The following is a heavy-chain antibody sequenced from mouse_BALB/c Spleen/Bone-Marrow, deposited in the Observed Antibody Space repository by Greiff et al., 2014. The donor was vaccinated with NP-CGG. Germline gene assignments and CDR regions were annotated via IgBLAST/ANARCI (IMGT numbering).Heavy chain of an antibody. Sequence: VQLQQSGAELAKPGASVKMSCKASGYTFTSYWMHWVKQRPGQGLEWIGYINPSTGYTEYNQKFKDKATLAADKSSSTAYMQLSSLTSEDSAVYYCAREGYYGSPFAYWGQGTLVTVSA. D-gene: IGHD1-1*01. CDR3: AREGYYGSPFAY. J-gene: IGHJ3*01. V-gene: IGHV1-7*01. CDR2: INPSTGYT. CDR1: GYTFTSYW.